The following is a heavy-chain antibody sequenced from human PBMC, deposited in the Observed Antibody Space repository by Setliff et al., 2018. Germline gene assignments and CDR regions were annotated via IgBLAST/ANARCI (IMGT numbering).Heavy chain of an antibody. CDR2: IYTNGGT. V-gene: IGHV4-61*09. Sequence: SETLTLTCSVSGASISSGNDFWNWIRQPAGKGLEWIGNIYTNGGTDYSPSLRSRVTISLGTSKNQFSLQLTSVTAADTAIYYCARSDDNFQYPDYWGQGTLVT. CDR3: ARSDDNFQYPDY. J-gene: IGHJ4*01. D-gene: IGHD1-1*01. CDR1: GASISSGNDF.